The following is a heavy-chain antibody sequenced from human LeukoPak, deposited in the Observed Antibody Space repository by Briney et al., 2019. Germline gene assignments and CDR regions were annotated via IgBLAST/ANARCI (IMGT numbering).Heavy chain of an antibody. CDR2: ISYDGSNK. Sequence: GGSLRLSCAASGFTFSSYSMNWVRQAPGKGLEWVAVISYDGSNKYYADSVKGRFTISRDNSKNTLYLQMNSLRAEDTAVYYCAKDRGNYYGSGSYFDYWGQGTLVTVSS. CDR1: GFTFSSYS. D-gene: IGHD3-10*01. CDR3: AKDRGNYYGSGSYFDY. J-gene: IGHJ4*02. V-gene: IGHV3-30*18.